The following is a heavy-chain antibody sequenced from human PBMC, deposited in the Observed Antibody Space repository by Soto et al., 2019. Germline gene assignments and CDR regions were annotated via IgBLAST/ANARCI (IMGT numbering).Heavy chain of an antibody. CDR1: GYSFTSYC. J-gene: IGHJ3*02. V-gene: IGHV5-51*01. CDR3: ARRMTTLIDI. CDR2: IYPGDSDT. D-gene: IGHD4-17*01. Sequence: GGSLKISCKGSGYSFTSYCIGWVRQMPGKGLEWMGIIYPGDSDTRYSPSFQGQVTISADKSNSTAYLQRSSLKASDTAMYYCARRMTTLIDIWGQGTRVTVSS.